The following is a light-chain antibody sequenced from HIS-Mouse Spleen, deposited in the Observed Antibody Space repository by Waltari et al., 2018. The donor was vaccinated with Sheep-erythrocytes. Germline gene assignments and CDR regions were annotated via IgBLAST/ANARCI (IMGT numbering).Light chain of an antibody. J-gene: IGLJ3*02. CDR3: CSYAGSSTPWV. CDR2: EGS. Sequence: QSALTQPASVSGSPGQSITIPCTGTSSDVGRYHLVPCYQQHPGKAPKLMIYEGSKRPSGVSNRFSGSKSGNTASLTISGLQAEDEADYYCCSYAGSSTPWVFGGGTKLTVL. V-gene: IGLV2-23*01. CDR1: SSDVGRYHL.